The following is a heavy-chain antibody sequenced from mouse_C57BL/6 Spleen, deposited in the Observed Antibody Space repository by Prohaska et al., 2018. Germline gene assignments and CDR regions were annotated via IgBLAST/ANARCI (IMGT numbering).Heavy chain of an antibody. V-gene: IGHV6-3*01. CDR2: IRLKSYNYAT. Sequence: EVKLEESGGGLVQPGGSMKLSCVASGFTFSNYWMNWVRQSPEKGLEWGAQIRLKSYNYATHYAESVKGRFTSSRDDSKSSVNLQMKNLMTEYTGMYYWTGPIYYDHDGAYWCQGTLVTVSA. CDR1: GFTFSNYW. D-gene: IGHD2-4*01. J-gene: IGHJ3*01. CDR3: TGPIYYDHDGAY.